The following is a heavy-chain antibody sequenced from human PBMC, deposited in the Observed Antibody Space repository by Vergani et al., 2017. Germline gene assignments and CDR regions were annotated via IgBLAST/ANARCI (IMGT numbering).Heavy chain of an antibody. V-gene: IGHV3-23*04. CDR2: ISGSGSSK. D-gene: IGHD3-22*01. CDR1: GITFDNYA. J-gene: IGHJ4*02. CDR3: AGPQGTSAYYYGGFDY. Sequence: EVQVVESGGGLIKPGGSLRLSCVVSGITFDNYAMTWVRQAPGKGLQWVSGISGSGSSKFYEDSLKGRVTISRDNSKNTLSLQMNSLTAEDTAIYYCAGPQGTSAYYYGGFDYWGQGILVTVSS.